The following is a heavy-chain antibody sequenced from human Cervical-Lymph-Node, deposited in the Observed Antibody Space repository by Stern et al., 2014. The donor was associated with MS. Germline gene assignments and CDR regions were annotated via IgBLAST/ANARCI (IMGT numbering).Heavy chain of an antibody. Sequence: VQLVESGGGFVQPGGSLRLSCAAYGFTFRRHWMNWVRQAPGKGLEWVANIKQDGSEKYYVDSVKGRFTIPRDNAKNTLYLQMNSLRVEDTAVYYFASGRRWLPFDYWGQGTLVTVSS. CDR2: IKQDGSEK. V-gene: IGHV3-7*03. CDR1: GFTFRRHW. CDR3: ASGRRWLPFDY. D-gene: IGHD5-24*01. J-gene: IGHJ4*02.